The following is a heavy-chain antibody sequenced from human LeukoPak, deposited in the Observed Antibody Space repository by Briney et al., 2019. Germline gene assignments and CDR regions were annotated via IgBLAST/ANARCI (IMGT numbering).Heavy chain of an antibody. J-gene: IGHJ4*02. CDR1: GFTFDDYA. Sequence: GGSLRLSCAASGFTFDDYAMHWVRQAPGKGLEWVSGISWNSGSIGYADSVKGRFTISRDNAKNSLYLQMNSLRAEDTALYYCAKDHGSGWYWGGVFDYWGQGTLVTVSS. CDR2: ISWNSGSI. D-gene: IGHD6-19*01. CDR3: AKDHGSGWYWGGVFDY. V-gene: IGHV3-9*01.